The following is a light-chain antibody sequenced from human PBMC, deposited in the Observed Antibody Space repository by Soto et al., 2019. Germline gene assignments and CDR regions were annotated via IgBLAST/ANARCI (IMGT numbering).Light chain of an antibody. CDR1: QSVSSN. J-gene: IGKJ2*01. Sequence: EIVMTQSPATLSVSPGERATLSCRASQSVSSNLAWYQQKPGQALRLLIYGASTRVTGIPARFSGSGSGTEFTLTISSLQSEDFAVYYCQQYNNWPPYTFGQGTKLEIK. CDR2: GAS. V-gene: IGKV3-15*01. CDR3: QQYNNWPPYT.